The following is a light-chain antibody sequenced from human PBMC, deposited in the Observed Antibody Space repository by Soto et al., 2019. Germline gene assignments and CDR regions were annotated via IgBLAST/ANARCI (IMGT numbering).Light chain of an antibody. CDR2: DAS. J-gene: IGKJ4*01. CDR3: QWRSDWPPRLT. Sequence: EVVLTQSPATLSLSPGERATLSCRASESIGNYLAWAQQKLRQAPKLLIYDASHRAIGIPGRFSGDGSGTDFTLTISSLAPEDVAYYCCQWRSDWPPRLTCGGGTKVEIK. V-gene: IGKV3-11*01. CDR1: ESIGNY.